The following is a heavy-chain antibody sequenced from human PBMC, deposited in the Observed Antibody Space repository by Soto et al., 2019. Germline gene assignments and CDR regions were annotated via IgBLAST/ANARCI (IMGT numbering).Heavy chain of an antibody. D-gene: IGHD3-10*01. Sequence: QVQLQQWGAGLLKPSETLSLTCAVYGGSFXGYXXXXXXXXXXXXLEWXGEINDSGNINFNPSLKSRVTILLDTPKKQISLKLSSVTAADSAVYYCARGLILWFGELSRRGGYYYYMDVWGKGTTVTVSS. CDR3: ARGLILWFGELSRRGGYYYYMDV. J-gene: IGHJ6*03. CDR1: GGSFXGYX. CDR2: INDSGNI. V-gene: IGHV4-34*01.